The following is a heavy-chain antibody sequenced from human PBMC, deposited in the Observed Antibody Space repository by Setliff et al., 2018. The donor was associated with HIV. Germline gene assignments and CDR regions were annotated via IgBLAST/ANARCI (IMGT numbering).Heavy chain of an antibody. Sequence: PSETLSLTCGVSGGSFSDYHWTWIRQSPGKGLEWIGEVSDSGTTNYNPSLKSRVTISVDTSKIQFSLNLNSVTAADTAVYYCARAKLGWRPYAMDVWGQGTAVTVS. CDR2: VSDSGTT. J-gene: IGHJ6*02. D-gene: IGHD6-13*01. V-gene: IGHV4-34*01. CDR3: ARAKLGWRPYAMDV. CDR1: GGSFSDYH.